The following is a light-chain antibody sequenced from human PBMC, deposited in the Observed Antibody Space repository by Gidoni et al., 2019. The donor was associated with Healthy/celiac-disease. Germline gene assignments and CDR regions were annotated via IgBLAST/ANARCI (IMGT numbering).Light chain of an antibody. J-gene: IGKJ3*01. V-gene: IGKV1-39*01. CDR3: QQSYSTPRT. Sequence: LQVTQFPSSLSASVGDRVTITCRASQSISSYLNWYQQKPGKAPKLLIYAASSLQSGVPSRFSGSGSGTDFTLTISSLQPEDFATYYCQQSYSTPRTFXPXTKVDIK. CDR2: AAS. CDR1: QSISSY.